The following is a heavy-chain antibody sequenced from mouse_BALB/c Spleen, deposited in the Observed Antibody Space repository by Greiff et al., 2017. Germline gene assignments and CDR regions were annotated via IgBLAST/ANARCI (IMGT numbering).Heavy chain of an antibody. CDR1: GYSITSDYA. D-gene: IGHD1-1*01. CDR2: ISYSGST. CDR3: ASSYYGSSYEDY. Sequence: EVKLQESGPGLVKPSQSLSLTCTVTGYSITSDYAWNWIRQFPGNKLEWMGYISYSGSTSYNPSLKSRISITRDTSKNQFFLQLNSVTTEDTATYYCASSYYGSSYEDYWGQGTTLTVSS. V-gene: IGHV3-2*02. J-gene: IGHJ2*01.